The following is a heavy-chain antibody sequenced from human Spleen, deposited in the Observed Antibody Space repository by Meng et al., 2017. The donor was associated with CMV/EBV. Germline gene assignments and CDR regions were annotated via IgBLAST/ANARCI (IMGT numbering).Heavy chain of an antibody. CDR2: IYHSGST. D-gene: IGHD3-3*01. CDR1: GGSISSSNW. V-gene: IGHV4-4*02. CDR3: ARGGDDFWSGYYLGWFDP. J-gene: IGHJ5*02. Sequence: SETLSLTCAVSGGSISSSNWWSLVRQPPGKGLEWIGEIYHSGSTNYNPSLKSRVTISVDKSKNQFSLKLSSVTAADTAVYYCARGGDDFWSGYYLGWFDPWGQGTLVTVSS.